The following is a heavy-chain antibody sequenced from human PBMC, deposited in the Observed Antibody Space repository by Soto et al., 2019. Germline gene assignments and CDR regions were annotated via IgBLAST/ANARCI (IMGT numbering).Heavy chain of an antibody. CDR3: ANYFYPSESAPRSYFDS. D-gene: IGHD3-10*01. V-gene: IGHV4-30-2*01. CDR2: IYHSGST. J-gene: IGHJ4*02. CDR1: GGSISSGGYS. Sequence: SETLSLTCAVSGGSISSGGYSWSWIRQPPGKGLEWIGYIYHSGSTYYNPSLKSRVTISVDRSKNQFSLKLSSVTAADTAVYYCANYFYPSESAPRSYFDSWGRGILVTVSS.